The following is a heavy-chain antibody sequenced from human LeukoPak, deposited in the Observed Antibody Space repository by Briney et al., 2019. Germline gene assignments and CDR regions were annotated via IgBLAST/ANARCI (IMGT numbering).Heavy chain of an antibody. V-gene: IGHV3-30-3*02. D-gene: IGHD5-18*01. CDR2: ISYDGSNK. J-gene: IGHJ4*02. Sequence: GGSLRLSCAASGFTFSSYAMHWVRQAPGKGLEWVAVISYDGSNKYYADYVKGRFTISRDNSKNTLYLKMNSLRAEDTAVYYCGEGLSSYGSFDYWGQGTLVTVSS. CDR1: GFTFSSYA. CDR3: GEGLSSYGSFDY.